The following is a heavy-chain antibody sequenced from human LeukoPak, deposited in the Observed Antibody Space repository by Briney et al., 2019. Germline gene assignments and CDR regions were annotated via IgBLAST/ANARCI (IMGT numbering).Heavy chain of an antibody. CDR1: GFNFSSYW. J-gene: IGHJ4*02. Sequence: PGGSLRLSCAASGFNFSSYWMTWVRQAPGKGLEWVANIKQDGSEKYYVDSVKGRFTISRDNAKNSLYLQMNSLRAEDTAVYYCARDPPQDVGDYWGQGTLVTVSS. V-gene: IGHV3-7*01. D-gene: IGHD1-26*01. CDR3: ARDPPQDVGDY. CDR2: IKQDGSEK.